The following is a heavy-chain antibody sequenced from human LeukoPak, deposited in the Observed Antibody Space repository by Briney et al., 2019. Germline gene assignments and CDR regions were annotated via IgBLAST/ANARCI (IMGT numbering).Heavy chain of an antibody. CDR2: IKQDGSER. D-gene: IGHD3-22*01. Sequence: GGSLRLSCAASGFTFSSYAMSWVRQAPGKGLEWVANIKQDGSERYYVDSVKGRFTLSRDNAKNSLYLRMNSLRAEDTAVYYCARDRWSYDPQGGFDCWGQGTLVTVSS. CDR3: ARDRWSYDPQGGFDC. V-gene: IGHV3-7*03. J-gene: IGHJ4*02. CDR1: GFTFSSYA.